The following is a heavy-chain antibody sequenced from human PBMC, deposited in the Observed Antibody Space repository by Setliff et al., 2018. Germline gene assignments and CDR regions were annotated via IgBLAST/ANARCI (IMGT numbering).Heavy chain of an antibody. D-gene: IGHD2-15*01. CDR1: GFTFSTYR. CDR3: ARTCSGSGCYAGLES. CDR2: IWDDGGNK. J-gene: IGHJ4*02. Sequence: GGSLRLSCAASGFTFSTYRMHWVRQAPGKRLERVAVIWDDGGNKYHADSVKGRFTISRDNSKNTLYLQMNSLRPEDTAVYYCARTCSGSGCYAGLESWGQGTPVTVSS. V-gene: IGHV3-33*08.